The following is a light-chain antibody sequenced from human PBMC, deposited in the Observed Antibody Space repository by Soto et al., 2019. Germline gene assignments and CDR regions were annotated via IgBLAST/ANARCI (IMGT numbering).Light chain of an antibody. CDR3: SSYSSTSTPWV. CDR2: EVS. J-gene: IGLJ3*02. V-gene: IGLV2-14*01. Sequence: QSVLTQPASVSGSPGQSITISCTGTSSDVGIYNFVSWYQQHPGKAPKLMIYEVSSRPSGVSNRFSGSKSGNTASLTISGLQAEDEADYYCSSYSSTSTPWVFGGGTKLTVL. CDR1: SSDVGIYNF.